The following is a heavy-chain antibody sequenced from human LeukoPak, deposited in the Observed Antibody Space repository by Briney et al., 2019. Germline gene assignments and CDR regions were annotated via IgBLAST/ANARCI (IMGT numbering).Heavy chain of an antibody. J-gene: IGHJ4*02. D-gene: IGHD5-24*01. CDR1: GFTLKTFK. CDR2: ISSDGTYR. CDR3: ARVRRDGYYFDS. Sequence: GGSLRLSCVVSGFTLKTFKVNWVRQAPGKGLEWVSSISSDGTYRSYADSEKGRFTISGDNAKSSLYLEMNSLRVEDTGVYYCARVRRDGYYFDSWGQGTLLTVSS. V-gene: IGHV3-21*06.